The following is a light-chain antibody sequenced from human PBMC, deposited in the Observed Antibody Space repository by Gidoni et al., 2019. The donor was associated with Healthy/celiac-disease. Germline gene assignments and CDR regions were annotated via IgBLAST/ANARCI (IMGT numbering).Light chain of an antibody. V-gene: IGKV1-5*03. CDR3: QQYNSYPYT. J-gene: IGKJ2*01. Sequence: DIQMTQSPSTLSPSVGDRVSITCRASQSISSWLAWYQQKPGKAPKLLIYKASSLESGVPSRFSGSGSETEVTLTISSLQPDDFATYYCQQYNSYPYTFGQGTKLEIK. CDR1: QSISSW. CDR2: KAS.